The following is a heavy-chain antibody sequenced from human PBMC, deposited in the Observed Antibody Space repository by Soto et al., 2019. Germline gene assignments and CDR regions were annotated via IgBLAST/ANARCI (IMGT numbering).Heavy chain of an antibody. CDR3: AKGGDGIAVAEIYYFDY. Sequence: EVQLLESGGGLVQPGGSLRLSCAASGFTFSSYAMSWVRQAPGKGLEWVSAISGSGGSTYYADSVKGRFTISRDNSKNTLYLQMNSLRAEDTAVYYCAKGGDGIAVAEIYYFDYWGQGTLVTVSS. V-gene: IGHV3-23*01. CDR2: ISGSGGST. J-gene: IGHJ4*02. D-gene: IGHD6-19*01. CDR1: GFTFSSYA.